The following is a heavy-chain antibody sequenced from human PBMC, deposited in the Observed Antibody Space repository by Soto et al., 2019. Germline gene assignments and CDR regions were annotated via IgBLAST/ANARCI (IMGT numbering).Heavy chain of an antibody. D-gene: IGHD2-21*02. J-gene: IGHJ4*02. CDR1: GGSISNYY. Sequence: PSETLSLTCTVSGGSISNYYWSFIRQPAGKGLEWIGRLYPGGNTNYNSSLKSRVTMSADTSKNQFSLNLRSMTAADTAVYYCARGTYCGTDCYFSYFGQGTLVTVSS. V-gene: IGHV4-4*07. CDR3: ARGTYCGTDCYFSY. CDR2: LYPGGNT.